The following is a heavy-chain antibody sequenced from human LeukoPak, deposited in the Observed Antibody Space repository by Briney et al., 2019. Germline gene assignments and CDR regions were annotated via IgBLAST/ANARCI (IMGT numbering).Heavy chain of an antibody. D-gene: IGHD6-6*01. V-gene: IGHV2-5*02. J-gene: IGHJ4*02. CDR2: IYWDDDK. CDR3: AVIAARTTPFDY. Sequence: SGPTLVNPTQTLTLTCTFTGVSLSTSGVGVGWIRQPPAKALESLALIYWDDDKRYSPSLKSRLAITKDTSKNQVVLTMTNMDPVDTATYYCAVIAARTTPFDYWGQGTLVTVSS. CDR1: GVSLSTSGVG.